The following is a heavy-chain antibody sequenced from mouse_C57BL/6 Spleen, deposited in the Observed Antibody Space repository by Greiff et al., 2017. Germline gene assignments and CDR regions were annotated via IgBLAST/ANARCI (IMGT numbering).Heavy chain of an antibody. Sequence: ESGPGLVKPSQSLSLTCSVTGYSITSGYYWNWIRQFPGNKLEWMGYISYDGSNNYNPSLKNRISITRDTSKNQFFLKLNSVTTEDTATYYCARKLYYGSSYEYFDVWGTGTTVTVSS. V-gene: IGHV3-6*01. CDR1: GYSITSGYY. CDR3: ARKLYYGSSYEYFDV. CDR2: ISYDGSN. J-gene: IGHJ1*03. D-gene: IGHD1-1*01.